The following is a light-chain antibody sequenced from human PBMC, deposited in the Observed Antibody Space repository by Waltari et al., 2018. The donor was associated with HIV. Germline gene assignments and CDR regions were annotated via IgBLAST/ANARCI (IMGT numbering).Light chain of an antibody. CDR3: QTWATGIQV. V-gene: IGLV4-69*01. Sequence: QLVLTQSPSASASLGASVKLTCTLSSGHSSYAIAWHQQQPEKGPRYLWKLNSDGSHIKGDGSPDRFAGSSSGTERYLTISSVQSEDEADYYCQTWATGIQVFGGGTKLTVL. CDR1: SGHSSYA. J-gene: IGLJ3*02. CDR2: LNSDGSH.